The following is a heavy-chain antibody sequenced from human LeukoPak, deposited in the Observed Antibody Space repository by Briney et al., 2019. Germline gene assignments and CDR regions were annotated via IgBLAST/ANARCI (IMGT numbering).Heavy chain of an antibody. J-gene: IGHJ4*02. CDR2: ISAYNGNT. V-gene: IGHV1-18*01. CDR3: ARESRARGREFDY. D-gene: IGHD3-16*01. CDR1: GYTFITYG. Sequence: ASVKVSYKASGYTFITYGISWVRQAPGQGLEWMGWISAYNGNTNYAQKFQGRVTMTTDTSTSTAYMELGSLRSDDTAVYYCARESRARGREFDYWGQGTLVTVSS.